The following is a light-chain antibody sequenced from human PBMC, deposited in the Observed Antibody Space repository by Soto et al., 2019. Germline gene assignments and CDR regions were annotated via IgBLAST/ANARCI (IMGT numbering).Light chain of an antibody. J-gene: IGKJ1*01. V-gene: IGKV3-11*01. Sequence: EIVMTQSPATLSVSPGERATLSCRASQSVSSNLAWYQQKPGQAPRLLIYDASNRATGIPARFSGSGSGTDFTLTISSLEPEDFAAYYCQQRSNWPTFGQGTKVDIK. CDR1: QSVSSN. CDR2: DAS. CDR3: QQRSNWPT.